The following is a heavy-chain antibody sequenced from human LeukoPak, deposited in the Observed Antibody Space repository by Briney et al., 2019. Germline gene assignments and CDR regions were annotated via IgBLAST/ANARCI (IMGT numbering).Heavy chain of an antibody. V-gene: IGHV3-74*01. J-gene: IGHJ4*02. CDR2: INSDGSST. Sequence: PGGSLRLSCAASEFTFSSYWMHWVRHAPGKGLVWVSRINSDGSSTSYADSVKGRFTVSRDNAKNTLYLKMNSLRAEDTAVYYCAREAAQDVLFRLDYWGQGTLVTVSS. CDR1: EFTFSSYW. D-gene: IGHD2-21*01. CDR3: AREAAQDVLFRLDY.